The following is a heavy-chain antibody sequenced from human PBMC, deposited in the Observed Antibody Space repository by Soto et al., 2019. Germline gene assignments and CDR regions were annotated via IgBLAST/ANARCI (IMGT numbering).Heavy chain of an antibody. D-gene: IGHD4-17*01. CDR3: ARGMTTVTTLDY. CDR1: GGSISSGGYS. CDR2: IYHSGST. V-gene: IGHV4-30-2*01. J-gene: IGHJ4*02. Sequence: QLQLQESGSGLVKPSQTLSLTCAVSGGSISSGGYSWSWIRQPPGKGLEWIGYIYHSGSTYYTPSLKSRVTISLNRSKKQFALKLSSVTAAETAVYYCARGMTTVTTLDYCGQGTLVTVSS.